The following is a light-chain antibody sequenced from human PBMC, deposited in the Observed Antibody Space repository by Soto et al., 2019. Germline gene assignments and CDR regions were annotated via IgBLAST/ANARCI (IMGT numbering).Light chain of an antibody. CDR1: QSVSNNY. J-gene: IGKJ1*01. CDR3: QQYGSSGT. CDR2: GAS. Sequence: EIVLTQSPGTLSLSPVERATLSCRASQSVSNNYLAWYQQKPGQAPSLLIYGASNRATGIPDRFIGIGSGTDFTLTIRRLQPEDFAVYDCQQYGSSGTFCQGTKVDIK. V-gene: IGKV3-20*01.